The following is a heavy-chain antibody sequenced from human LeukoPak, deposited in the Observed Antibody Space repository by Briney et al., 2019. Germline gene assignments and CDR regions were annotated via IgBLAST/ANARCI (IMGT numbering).Heavy chain of an antibody. Sequence: GGSLRLSCAASGFTFSSYAMSWVRQAPGKGLEWVSAISGSGGSTYYADSVKGRFTISRDNSKNTLYLQMNSLRAEDTAVHYCTKDHDVYGDSFDYWGQGTLVTVSS. D-gene: IGHD4-17*01. CDR2: ISGSGGST. V-gene: IGHV3-23*01. CDR1: GFTFSSYA. CDR3: TKDHDVYGDSFDY. J-gene: IGHJ4*02.